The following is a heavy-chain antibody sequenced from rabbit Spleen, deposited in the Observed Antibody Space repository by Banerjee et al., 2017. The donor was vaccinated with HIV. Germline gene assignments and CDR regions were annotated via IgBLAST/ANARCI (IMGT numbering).Heavy chain of an antibody. CDR2: IYTGNGKT. D-gene: IGHD8-1*01. CDR1: GFSFRNSYD. CDR3: ARDAGTGDYIDVYFNL. Sequence: QSLEESGGGLVKPGASLTLTCTASGFSFRNSYDMCWVRQAPGKGLECIGCIYTGNGKTYYASWAKGRFTISKSSSTTVTLQMTSLTAADTATYFCARDAGTGDYIDVYFNLWGPGTLVTVS. J-gene: IGHJ4*01. V-gene: IGHV1S40*01.